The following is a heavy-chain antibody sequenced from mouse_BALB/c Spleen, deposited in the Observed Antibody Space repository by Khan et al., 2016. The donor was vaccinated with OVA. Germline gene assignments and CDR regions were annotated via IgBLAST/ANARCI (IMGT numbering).Heavy chain of an antibody. CDR2: ISSGGGST. V-gene: IGHV5-12-1*01. D-gene: IGHD1-1*01. Sequence: DVMLVESGGGLVKPGGSLKLSCAASGFAFSSYDMSWVRQTPEKRLEWVAYISSGGGSTYYPDTVKGRFTISRDNAKNTLYLQMSSLKSEDTAMYYCASLTVVPPYWYFDVGGAGTTVTVSS. J-gene: IGHJ1*01. CDR3: ASLTVVPPYWYFDV. CDR1: GFAFSSYD.